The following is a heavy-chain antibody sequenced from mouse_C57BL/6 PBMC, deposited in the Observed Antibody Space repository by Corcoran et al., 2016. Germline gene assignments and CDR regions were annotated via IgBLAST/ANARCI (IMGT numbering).Heavy chain of an antibody. CDR3: ARDYGSSRFAY. Sequence: EVQLQQSGPELVKPGASVKISCKASGYTFTDYYMNWVKQSHGKSLEWIGDINPNNGGTSYNQKFKGKATLTVDKSSSTAYMELRSPTSEDSAVYYCARDYGSSRFAYWGQGTLVTVSA. D-gene: IGHD1-1*01. CDR1: GYTFTDYY. V-gene: IGHV1-26*01. J-gene: IGHJ3*01. CDR2: INPNNGGT.